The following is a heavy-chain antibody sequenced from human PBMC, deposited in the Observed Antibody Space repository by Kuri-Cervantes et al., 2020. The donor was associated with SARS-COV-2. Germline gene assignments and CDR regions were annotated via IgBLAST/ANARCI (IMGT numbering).Heavy chain of an antibody. V-gene: IGHV3-53*01. Sequence: GESLKISCAASGFTVSSNYMSWVRQAPGKGLEWVSVIYSGGSTYYADSVKGRFTISRDNSKNTLYLQMNSLRAEDTAVYYCARARGEYDFWSGYYPSYYYYYGMDVWGQGTTVTLSS. CDR3: ARARGEYDFWSGYYPSYYYYYGMDV. CDR2: IYSGGST. CDR1: GFTVSSNY. J-gene: IGHJ6*02. D-gene: IGHD3-3*01.